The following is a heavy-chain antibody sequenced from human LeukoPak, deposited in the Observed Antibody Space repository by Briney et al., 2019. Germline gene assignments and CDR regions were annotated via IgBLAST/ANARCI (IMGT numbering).Heavy chain of an antibody. Sequence: PGGSLRLSCAASGFTFSNYEMNWVRQAPGKGLEWVSSISSSSSHIYYADSVRGRFTISRDNAKNSLYLQMNRLRAEDAAVYYCAKAPVTTCSGAYCYPFDYWGQGTLVTVSS. V-gene: IGHV3-21*04. CDR3: AKAPVTTCSGAYCYPFDY. D-gene: IGHD2-21*01. J-gene: IGHJ4*02. CDR2: ISSSSSHI. CDR1: GFTFSNYE.